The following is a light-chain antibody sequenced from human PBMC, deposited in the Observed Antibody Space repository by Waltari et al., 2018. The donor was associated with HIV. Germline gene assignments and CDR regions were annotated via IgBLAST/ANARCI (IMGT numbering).Light chain of an antibody. Sequence: SYELTQPPSVSVSPGQAARITCSGDALPNQYPYWYQQKSVKAPVLVIYEDSERPSGIPERFSGSSSGTMATLTISGAQVEDEADYYCYSTDSSGYPLFGGGTKLTVL. J-gene: IGLJ2*01. V-gene: IGLV3-10*01. CDR1: ALPNQY. CDR2: EDS. CDR3: YSTDSSGYPL.